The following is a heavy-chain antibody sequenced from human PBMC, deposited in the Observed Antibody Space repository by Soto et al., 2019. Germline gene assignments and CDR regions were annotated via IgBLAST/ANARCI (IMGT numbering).Heavy chain of an antibody. V-gene: IGHV1-24*01. Sequence: ASVKVSCKVSGYTLTELSMHWVRQAPGKGLEWMGGFDPEDGETIYAQKFQGRVTMTEDTSTDTAYMELSSLRSDDTAVYYCARVPSSWYCSGGSCYFDYWGQGTLVTVSS. CDR3: ARVPSSWYCSGGSCYFDY. CDR2: FDPEDGET. D-gene: IGHD2-15*01. CDR1: GYTLTELS. J-gene: IGHJ4*02.